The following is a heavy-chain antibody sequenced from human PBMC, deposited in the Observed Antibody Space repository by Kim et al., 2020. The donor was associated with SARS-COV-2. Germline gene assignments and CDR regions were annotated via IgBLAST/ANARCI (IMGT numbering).Heavy chain of an antibody. CDR1: GYTFTSYA. D-gene: IGHD3-9*01. CDR3: ARTLLRYFDWLTGSYYYYGMDV. J-gene: IGHJ6*02. Sequence: ASVKVSCKASGYTFTSYAMNWVRQAPGQGLEWMGWINTNTGNPTYAQGFTGRFVFSLDTSVSTAYLQISSLEAEDTAVYYCARTLLRYFDWLTGSYYYYGMDVWGQGTTVTVSS. CDR2: INTNTGNP. V-gene: IGHV7-4-1*02.